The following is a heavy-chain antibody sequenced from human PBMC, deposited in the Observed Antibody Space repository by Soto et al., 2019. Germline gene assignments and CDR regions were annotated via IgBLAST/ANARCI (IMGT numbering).Heavy chain of an antibody. Sequence: QITLKESGPTLVKPTQTLTLTCTFSGFSLTTSGVGVGWIRQSPGKTLEWLALIYWNDDQCYSPSLKRRLTNTKDTAKNQVVLKMTNMDPVDPATYFCARSRRITMIGVVSGFDPWGQGTLVTVSS. J-gene: IGHJ5*02. CDR2: IYWNDDQ. D-gene: IGHD3-3*01. CDR3: ARSRRITMIGVVSGFDP. CDR1: GFSLTTSGVG. V-gene: IGHV2-5*01.